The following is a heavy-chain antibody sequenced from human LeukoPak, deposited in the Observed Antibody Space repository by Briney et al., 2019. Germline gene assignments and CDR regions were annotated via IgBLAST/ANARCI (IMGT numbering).Heavy chain of an antibody. V-gene: IGHV3-53*01. Sequence: GGSLRLSCAASGFTVSNNYMSWVRQAPGKGLEWVSVIYSGGSTYYADSVKGRFTISRDNSKNTLYLQMNSLRAEDTAVYYCARSLRVRGVPDYMDVWGKGTTVIISS. CDR3: ARSLRVRGVPDYMDV. D-gene: IGHD3-10*01. J-gene: IGHJ6*03. CDR1: GFTVSNNY. CDR2: IYSGGST.